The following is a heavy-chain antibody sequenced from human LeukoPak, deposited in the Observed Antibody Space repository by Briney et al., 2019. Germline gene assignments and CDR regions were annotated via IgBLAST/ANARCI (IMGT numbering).Heavy chain of an antibody. CDR2: IGISSGNT. CDR1: GFNFIDYS. J-gene: IGHJ4*01. Sequence: GGSLRLSCAASGFNFIDYSMNWVRQAPGKGLEWISYIGISSGNTQYADSVTGRFTISIDKARNSLFLQMNSLRVEDSAVYYCARDHRYALDIWGHGTLVTVSS. CDR3: ARDHRYALDI. D-gene: IGHD3/OR15-3a*01. V-gene: IGHV3-48*01.